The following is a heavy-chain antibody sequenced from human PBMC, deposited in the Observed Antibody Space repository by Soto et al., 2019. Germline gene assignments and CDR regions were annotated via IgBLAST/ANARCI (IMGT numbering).Heavy chain of an antibody. J-gene: IGHJ4*02. D-gene: IGHD2-8*01. CDR1: GFTFSSYW. Sequence: PGGSLRLSCAASGFTFSSYWMSWVRQAPGKGLEWVANIKQDGSEKYYVDSVKGRFTISRDNAKNSVFLQMDSLRAEDTAVYYCARSRNNGWSRPLYFENWGQGNMVTVSS. V-gene: IGHV3-7*04. CDR2: IKQDGSEK. CDR3: ARSRNNGWSRPLYFEN.